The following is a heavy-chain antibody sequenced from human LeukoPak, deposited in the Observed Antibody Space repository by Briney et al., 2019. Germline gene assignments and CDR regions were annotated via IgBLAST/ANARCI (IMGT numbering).Heavy chain of an antibody. CDR3: ARDFIAAAEDY. V-gene: IGHV3-30*04. D-gene: IGHD6-13*01. CDR1: GFTFSSYA. Sequence: GGSLRLSCAASGFTFSSYAMSWVRQAPGKGLEWVAVISYDGSNKYYADSVKGRFTISRDNSKNTLYLQMNSLRAEDTAVYYCARDFIAAAEDYWGQGTLVTVSS. J-gene: IGHJ4*02. CDR2: ISYDGSNK.